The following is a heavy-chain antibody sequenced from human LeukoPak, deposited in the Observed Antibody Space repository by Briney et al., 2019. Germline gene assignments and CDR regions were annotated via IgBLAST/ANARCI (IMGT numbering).Heavy chain of an antibody. Sequence: GGSLRLSCAASGFTFSSYSMNWVRQAPGKGLEWVSSISSSSSYIYYADSVKGRFTISRDNAKNSLYLQMNSLRAEDTAVYYCARGYCTNGVCYLPCFDPWGQGTLVTVSS. CDR2: ISSSSSYI. CDR3: ARGYCTNGVCYLPCFDP. CDR1: GFTFSSYS. D-gene: IGHD2-8*01. J-gene: IGHJ5*02. V-gene: IGHV3-21*04.